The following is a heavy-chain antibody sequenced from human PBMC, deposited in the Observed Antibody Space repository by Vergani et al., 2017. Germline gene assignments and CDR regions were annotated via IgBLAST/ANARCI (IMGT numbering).Heavy chain of an antibody. V-gene: IGHV3-30*04. D-gene: IGHD2-15*01. CDR1: GFTFSSYA. J-gene: IGHJ5*02. CDR3: ASYRVCSGGSCYSNWFDP. Sequence: QVQLVESGGGVVQPGRSLRLSCAASGFTFSSYAMPWVRQAPGKGLEWVAVISYDGSNKYYADSVKGRFTISRDNSKNTLYLQMISLRAEDTAVYDCASYRVCSGGSCYSNWFDPWGQGTLVTVSS. CDR2: ISYDGSNK.